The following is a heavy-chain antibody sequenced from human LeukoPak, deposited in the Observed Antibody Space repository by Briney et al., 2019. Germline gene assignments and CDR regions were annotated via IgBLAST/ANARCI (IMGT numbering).Heavy chain of an antibody. CDR3: AKDRRAGSYDY. CDR1: GFIFSSYW. D-gene: IGHD3-10*01. V-gene: IGHV3-7*03. J-gene: IGHJ4*02. Sequence: SGGSLRLSCAASGFIFSSYWMAWVRQAPGKGLEWVANIKEDGSDKNYVDSVKGRFTISRDNSKNTLYLQMNSLRAEDTAVYYCAKDRRAGSYDYWGQGTLVTVSS. CDR2: IKEDGSDK.